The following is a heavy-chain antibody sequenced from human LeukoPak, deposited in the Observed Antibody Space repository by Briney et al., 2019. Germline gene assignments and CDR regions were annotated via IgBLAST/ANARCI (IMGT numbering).Heavy chain of an antibody. CDR1: GGSISSGGYY. CDR2: IYHSGST. Sequence: PSQTLSLTCTVSGGSISSGGYYWSWIRQPPGKGLEWIGYIYHSGSTYYNPSLKSRVTISVDRSKNQFSLKLSSVTAADTAVYYCARRIKTDSSSWSGGVDYWGQGTLVTVSS. D-gene: IGHD6-13*01. V-gene: IGHV4-30-2*01. J-gene: IGHJ4*02. CDR3: ARRIKTDSSSWSGGVDY.